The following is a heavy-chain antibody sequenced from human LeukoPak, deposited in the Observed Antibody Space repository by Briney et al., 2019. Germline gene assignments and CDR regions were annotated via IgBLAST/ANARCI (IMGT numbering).Heavy chain of an antibody. Sequence: GGSLRLSCAASGFTVSSSYMSWVRQAPGKGLEWVSSISSTSTYIYYADSVRGRFTISRDNAKNSLYLQMNSLRAEDTALYYCAREGTALDHWGQGTLVTVSS. CDR2: ISSTSTYI. CDR1: GFTVSSSY. V-gene: IGHV3-21*01. D-gene: IGHD2-21*02. J-gene: IGHJ4*02. CDR3: AREGTALDH.